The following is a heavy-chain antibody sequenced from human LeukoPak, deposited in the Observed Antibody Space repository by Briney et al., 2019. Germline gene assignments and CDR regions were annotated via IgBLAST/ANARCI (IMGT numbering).Heavy chain of an antibody. Sequence: ASVTVSCMASGYTFTGYYMHWVRQAPGQGLEWMGWINPNSGGTNYAQKFQGRVTMTRDTSISTAYMELSRLRSDDTAVYYCARGRRADFGVVIMFVYWGQGTLVTVSS. CDR1: GYTFTGYY. CDR2: INPNSGGT. V-gene: IGHV1-2*02. CDR3: ARGRRADFGVVIMFVY. D-gene: IGHD3-3*01. J-gene: IGHJ4*02.